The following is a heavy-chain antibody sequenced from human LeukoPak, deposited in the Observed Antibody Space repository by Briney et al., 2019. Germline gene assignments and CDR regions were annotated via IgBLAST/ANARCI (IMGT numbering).Heavy chain of an antibody. J-gene: IGHJ4*02. V-gene: IGHV3-11*04. CDR1: GFTFSDHH. CDR3: ARDHVVPGLVFDH. Sequence: GGSLRLSCASSGFTFSDHHMSWIRQAPGKGLEWVSNIGIGGSTIDYADSVKGRFTISRDDAKNSLYLQMNSLRVEDTAAYYCARDHVVPGLVFDHWGQGTLVSVSS. D-gene: IGHD2-15*01. CDR2: IGIGGSTI.